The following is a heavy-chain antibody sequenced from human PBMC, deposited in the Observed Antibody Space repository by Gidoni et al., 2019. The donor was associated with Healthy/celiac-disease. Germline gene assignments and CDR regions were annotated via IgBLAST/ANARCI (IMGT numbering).Heavy chain of an antibody. D-gene: IGHD6-19*01. Sequence: EVQLVESGGGLVKPGGSLRLSCAASGFTFSSYSMNWVRQAPGKGLEWVSSISSSSSYIYYADSVKGRFTISRDNAKNSLYLQMNSLRAEDTAVYYCARDPGYSSGIDAFDIWGQGTMVTVSS. V-gene: IGHV3-21*01. CDR1: GFTFSSYS. CDR2: ISSSSSYI. J-gene: IGHJ3*02. CDR3: ARDPGYSSGIDAFDI.